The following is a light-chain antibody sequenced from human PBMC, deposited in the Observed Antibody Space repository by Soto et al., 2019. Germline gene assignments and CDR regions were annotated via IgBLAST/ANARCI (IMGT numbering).Light chain of an antibody. CDR1: QTVRNNY. J-gene: IGKJ4*01. Sequence: EFVLTQSPGTLSLSPGERATLSCRASQTVRNNYLAWYQQKPGQAPRLLIYDASSRATGIPDRFSGGGSATDFTLTISRLEPEDFAVYYCQQFSSYPITFGGGTKVEIK. CDR2: DAS. V-gene: IGKV3-20*01. CDR3: QQFSSYPIT.